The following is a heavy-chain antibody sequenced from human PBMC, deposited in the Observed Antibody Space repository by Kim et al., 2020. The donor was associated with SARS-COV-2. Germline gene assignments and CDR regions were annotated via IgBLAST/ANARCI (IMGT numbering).Heavy chain of an antibody. J-gene: IGHJ6*02. V-gene: IGHV3-48*02. Sequence: GGSLRLSCAASGFTFSSYSMNWVRQAPGKGLEWVSYISSSSSTIYYADSVKGRFTISRDNAKNSLYLQMNSLRDEDTAVYYCARDRELPYYYYGMDVLGQGTTVTVSS. D-gene: IGHD1-26*01. CDR1: GFTFSSYS. CDR2: ISSSSSTI. CDR3: ARDRELPYYYYGMDV.